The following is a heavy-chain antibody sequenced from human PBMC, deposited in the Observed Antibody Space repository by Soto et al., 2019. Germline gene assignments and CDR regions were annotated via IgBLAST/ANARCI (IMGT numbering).Heavy chain of an antibody. CDR2: ISAYNGHT. CDR1: GFPFTSYG. D-gene: IGHD1-26*01. CDR3: ARDQTTRWELRPPGY. J-gene: IGHJ4*02. Sequence: QVQLVQSGAEVKKPGASVKVSCKTSGFPFTSYGITWVRQAPGKGLEWMGWISAYNGHTDYAQNIQGRVTMTTDTSTTTAYMELRSLRSDGTAVYYCARDQTTRWELRPPGYWGQGTLVTVSS. V-gene: IGHV1-18*04.